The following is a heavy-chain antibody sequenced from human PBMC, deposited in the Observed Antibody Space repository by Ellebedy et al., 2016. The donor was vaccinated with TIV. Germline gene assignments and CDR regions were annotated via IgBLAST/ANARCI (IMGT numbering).Heavy chain of an antibody. CDR3: ARDPLGRGPGH. Sequence: ASVKVSCKASEGVFSNYAISWVRQAPGQGLEWMGGIIPILGTATYAQKFQDRVTLTADESTTTVYMDLSSLRLDDTAVYYCARDPLGRGPGHWGQGTLVTVSS. V-gene: IGHV1-69*13. CDR1: EGVFSNYA. J-gene: IGHJ4*02. D-gene: IGHD7-27*01. CDR2: IIPILGTA.